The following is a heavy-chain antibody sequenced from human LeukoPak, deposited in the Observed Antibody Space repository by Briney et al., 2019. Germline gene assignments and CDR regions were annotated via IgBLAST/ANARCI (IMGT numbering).Heavy chain of an antibody. CDR1: GFTFSSYS. D-gene: IGHD2-15*01. CDR2: ISSSSSTI. V-gene: IGHV3-48*01. CDR3: AREVDPDAFDI. Sequence: GGSLRLSCAASGFTFSSYSMNWVRQAPGKGLEWVSYISSSSSTIYYADSVKGRFTISRDNAKNSLYLQMNSLRAEDTAVYYCAREVDPDAFDIWGQGTMVTVSS. J-gene: IGHJ3*02.